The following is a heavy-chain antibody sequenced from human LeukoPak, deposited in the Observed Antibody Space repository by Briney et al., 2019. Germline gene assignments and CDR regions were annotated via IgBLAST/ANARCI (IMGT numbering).Heavy chain of an antibody. CDR3: ARGRWFDP. Sequence: SETLSLTCAVYGGSFSGYYWSWIRQPPGKGLEWIGEINHSGSTNYNPSLKSRVTISVDTSKNQFSLKLSSVTAADTAVYYCARGRWFDPWGQGTLVTVS. CDR1: GGSFSGYY. J-gene: IGHJ5*02. V-gene: IGHV4-34*01. CDR2: INHSGST.